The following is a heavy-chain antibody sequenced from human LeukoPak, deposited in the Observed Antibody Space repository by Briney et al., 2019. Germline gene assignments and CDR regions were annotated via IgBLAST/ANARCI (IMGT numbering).Heavy chain of an antibody. V-gene: IGHV4-34*01. D-gene: IGHD2-8*01. CDR2: INHSGST. CDR1: GGSFSGYY. Sequence: SETLSLTCAVYGGSFSGYYWSWIRQPPGKGLEWIGEINHSGSTNYNPSLKSRVTISVDTSKNQFSLKLSSVTAADTVVYYCARGGTNNYYYYYGMDVWGQGTTVTVSS. CDR3: ARGGTNNYYYYYGMDV. J-gene: IGHJ6*02.